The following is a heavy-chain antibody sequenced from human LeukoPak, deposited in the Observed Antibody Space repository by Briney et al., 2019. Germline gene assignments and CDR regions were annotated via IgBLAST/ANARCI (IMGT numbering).Heavy chain of an antibody. CDR2: INTNIGKP. CDR3: VRDGNDPRY. J-gene: IGHJ4*02. Sequence: GASVKVSCKASGYTFTMYSINWVRQAPGQGLEWMGWINTNIGKPKYAQGFTGRFAFSLDTSVMTAYLQISNLKAEDTAKYYCVRDGNDPRYWGQGTQVTVSS. D-gene: IGHD4-23*01. CDR1: GYTFTMYS. V-gene: IGHV7-4-1*02.